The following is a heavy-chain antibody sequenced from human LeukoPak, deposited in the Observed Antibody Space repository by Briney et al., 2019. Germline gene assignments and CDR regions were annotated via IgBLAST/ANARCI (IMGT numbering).Heavy chain of an antibody. Sequence: GGSLRLSCAASGFTFSDYYMSWIRQAPGKGLEWVSYISSSGSTIYYADSVKGRFTISRDNAKNSLYLQMNSLRAEDTAVYYCARDQAYYDFWSGYYIPYFDYWGQGTLVTVSS. J-gene: IGHJ4*02. V-gene: IGHV3-11*04. CDR2: ISSSGSTI. D-gene: IGHD3-3*01. CDR3: ARDQAYYDFWSGYYIPYFDY. CDR1: GFTFSDYY.